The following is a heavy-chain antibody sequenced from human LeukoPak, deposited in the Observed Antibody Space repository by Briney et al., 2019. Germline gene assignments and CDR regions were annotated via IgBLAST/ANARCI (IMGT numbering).Heavy chain of an antibody. D-gene: IGHD3-22*01. CDR2: INSDGRTT. J-gene: IGHJ4*02. V-gene: IGHV3-74*01. Sequence: GGSLRLSCAASEFTFSSYWMHWVRQAPGKGLVWVSRINSDGRTTIYADSVKGRFTISRDNAKNTLYLQMNSLGAEDTAVYYCAREGYYDSSGYSIRFSYWGQGTLVTVSS. CDR1: EFTFSSYW. CDR3: AREGYYDSSGYSIRFSY.